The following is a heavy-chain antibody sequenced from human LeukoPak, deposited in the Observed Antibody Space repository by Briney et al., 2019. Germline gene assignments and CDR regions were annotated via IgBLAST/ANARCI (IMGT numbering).Heavy chain of an antibody. CDR1: GVAITSYY. CDR2: FFYGGTT. Sequence: PSETLSLTCTVSGVAITSYYWGWIRQPPGKGLEWIGSFFYGGTTYYNPSLQSRVTISVDTSKHQFSLNLGSVTAADTAVYYCARFGQTGDTHTWGQGTLVTVSS. CDR3: ARFGQTGDTHT. D-gene: IGHD2-21*02. J-gene: IGHJ5*02. V-gene: IGHV4-39*01.